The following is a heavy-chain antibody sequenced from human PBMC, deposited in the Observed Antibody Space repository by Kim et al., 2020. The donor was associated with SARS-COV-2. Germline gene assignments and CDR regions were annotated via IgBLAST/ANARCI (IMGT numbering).Heavy chain of an antibody. D-gene: IGHD4-4*01. J-gene: IGHJ5*02. Sequence: SARKSQGRVTVTADESTSTAYMELRSLRSEDTAVYYCAHDYSNYDDWFDPWGQGTLVTVSS. CDR3: AHDYSNYDDWFDP. V-gene: IGHV1-69*01.